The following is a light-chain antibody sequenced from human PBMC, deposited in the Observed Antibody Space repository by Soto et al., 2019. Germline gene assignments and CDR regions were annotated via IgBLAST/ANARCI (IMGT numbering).Light chain of an antibody. CDR3: QQRSNWPPGT. CDR2: DAS. V-gene: IGKV3-11*01. J-gene: IGKJ4*01. CDR1: QSVSSY. Sequence: EIVLTQSPATLSLSPGERATLSCRASQSVSSYLAWYQQKPGQAPRLLIYDASNRATGIPARFSGSGSGTDFTRTISSLEPEDFAVYYCQQRSNWPPGTFGGGTKVEIK.